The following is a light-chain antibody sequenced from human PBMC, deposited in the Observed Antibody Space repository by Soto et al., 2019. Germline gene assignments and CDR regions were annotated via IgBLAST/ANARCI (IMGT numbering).Light chain of an antibody. J-gene: IGKJ1*01. CDR3: QQYGSSATT. V-gene: IGKV3-20*01. CDR2: GAS. Sequence: EIVLTQSPGTLSLSPGERATLPCRASQSVSSSSLAWYQQKPGQAPRLLIFGASSRATGIPDRFSGSGSGTDFTLTISRLEPEDFAVYYCQQYGSSATTFGQGTKVDIK. CDR1: QSVSSSS.